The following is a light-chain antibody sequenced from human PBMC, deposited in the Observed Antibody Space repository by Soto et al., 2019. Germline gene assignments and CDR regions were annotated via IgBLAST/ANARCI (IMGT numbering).Light chain of an antibody. J-gene: IGKJ5*01. CDR2: DVS. CDR3: QQRSDWPLT. CDR1: QSVSSSY. Sequence: EIVLTQSPGTLSLSPWERATLSCRASQSVSSSYLAWYQQKPGQAPRLLIYDVSNRASGIPARFSGSGSETDFTLTISSLEPEDFAVYYCQQRSDWPLTFGQGTRLEIK. V-gene: IGKV3-11*01.